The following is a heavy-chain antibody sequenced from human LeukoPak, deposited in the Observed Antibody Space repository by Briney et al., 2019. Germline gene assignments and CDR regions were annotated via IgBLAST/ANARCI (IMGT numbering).Heavy chain of an antibody. CDR2: INPGGDNT. V-gene: IGHV1-46*01. J-gene: IGHJ6*03. CDR1: GYTFTNYY. D-gene: IGHD3-10*01. CDR3: ARGGGTYYYGSGSFYYYYYMDV. Sequence: ASVKVSCKASGYTFTNYYIHWVRQAPGQGLEWMGLINPGGDNTNYAQNFQGRVTMTRDTSTSTAYMELSSLRSEDTAVYYCARGGGTYYYGSGSFYYYYYMDVWGKGTTVTISS.